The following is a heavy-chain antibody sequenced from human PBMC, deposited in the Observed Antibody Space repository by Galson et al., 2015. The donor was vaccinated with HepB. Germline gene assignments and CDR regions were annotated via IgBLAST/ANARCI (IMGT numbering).Heavy chain of an antibody. Sequence: SLRLSCAASGFTFDDYAMHWVRQAPGKGLEWVSGISWNSGSIGYADSVKGRFTISRDNAKNSLYLQMNSLRAEDTALYYCAKDGGGGYYDSSGYYYYYGMDVWGQGTTVTVSS. CDR3: AKDGGGGYYDSSGYYYYYGMDV. J-gene: IGHJ6*02. V-gene: IGHV3-9*01. CDR2: ISWNSGSI. D-gene: IGHD3-22*01. CDR1: GFTFDDYA.